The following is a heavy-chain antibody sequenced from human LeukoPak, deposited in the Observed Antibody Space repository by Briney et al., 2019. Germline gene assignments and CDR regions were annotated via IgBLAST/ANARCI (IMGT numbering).Heavy chain of an antibody. Sequence: PGRSLRLSCAASGFTFSSYAMHWVRQAPVKGLEWVAVISYDGSNKYYADSVKGRFTISRDNSKNTLYLQMNSLRAEDTAVYYCARDGKYSSSYYYFDYWGRGTLVTVSS. CDR1: GFTFSSYA. CDR2: ISYDGSNK. V-gene: IGHV3-30-3*01. CDR3: ARDGKYSSSYYYFDY. D-gene: IGHD6-6*01. J-gene: IGHJ4*02.